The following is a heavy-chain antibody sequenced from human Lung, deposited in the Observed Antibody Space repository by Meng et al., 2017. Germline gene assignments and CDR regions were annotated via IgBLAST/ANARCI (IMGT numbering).Heavy chain of an antibody. Sequence: EVQLGESGGGRVRPGGARRRDCAASGFTFSNYSMNWVRQAPGKGLEWVSSISSDSRYIFYADSVKGRFTISRDNAKNSLYLQMNSLSPEDTAVFYCARFETVGVATGDFWGQGTLVTVSS. D-gene: IGHD2-15*01. CDR2: ISSDSRYI. CDR1: GFTFSNYS. CDR3: ARFETVGVATGDF. V-gene: IGHV3-21*01. J-gene: IGHJ4*02.